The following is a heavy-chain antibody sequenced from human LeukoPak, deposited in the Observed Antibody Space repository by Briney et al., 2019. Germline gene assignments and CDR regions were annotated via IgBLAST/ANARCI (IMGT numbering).Heavy chain of an antibody. J-gene: IGHJ4*02. V-gene: IGHV4-34*01. CDR2: INHSGST. D-gene: IGHD1-26*01. CDR3: ARHGSGSSIIPDY. Sequence: SETLSLTCAVYGGSFSGYYWSWIRQPPGKGLEWIGEINHSGSTNYNPSLKSRVTISVDTSKNQFSLKLSSVTAADTAVYYCARHGSGSSIIPDYWGQGTLVTVSS. CDR1: GGSFSGYY.